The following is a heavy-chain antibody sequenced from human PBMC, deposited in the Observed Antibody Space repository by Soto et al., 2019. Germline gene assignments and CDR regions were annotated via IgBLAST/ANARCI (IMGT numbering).Heavy chain of an antibody. CDR3: ARSSSPATYYYGSGSWYYYYGMDV. CDR2: ISAYNGNT. J-gene: IGHJ6*02. Sequence: ASVKVSCKASGYTFTSYGISWVRQAPGQGLEWMGWISAYNGNTNYAQKLQGRVTMTTDTSTSTAYMELRSLRSDDTAVYYCARSSSPATYYYGSGSWYYYYGMDVWGQGTTVTVSS. V-gene: IGHV1-18*01. CDR1: GYTFTSYG. D-gene: IGHD3-10*01.